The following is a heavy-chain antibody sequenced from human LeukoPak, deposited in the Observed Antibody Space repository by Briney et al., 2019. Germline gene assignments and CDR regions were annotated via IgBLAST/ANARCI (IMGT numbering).Heavy chain of an antibody. CDR3: AKDTRQYSTSGEFDY. CDR1: GFTFDNYA. CDR2: ISWNSGSI. V-gene: IGHV3-9*03. J-gene: IGHJ4*02. Sequence: GGSLRLSCAASGFTFDNYAMPWVRQAPGKGLEWVSGISWNSGSIGYADSVKGRFTISRDNAKNSLYLQMNSLRAEDMALYYCAKDTRQYSTSGEFDYWGQGTLVTVSS. D-gene: IGHD6-6*01.